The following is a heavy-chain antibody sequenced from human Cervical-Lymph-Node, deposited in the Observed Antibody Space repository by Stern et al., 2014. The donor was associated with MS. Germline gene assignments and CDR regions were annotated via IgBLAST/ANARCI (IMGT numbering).Heavy chain of an antibody. CDR1: SGSISSGGYY. CDR3: ARSYELRSGSYYGPTDY. CDR2: NHYNGNT. V-gene: IGHV4-31*03. J-gene: IGHJ4*02. D-gene: IGHD3-10*01. Sequence: QLQLQESGPGLVKPSQTLSLTCTVSSGSISSGGYYWNWIRQHPGEGLEWIGSNHYNGNTFYSPSLKSRVSMSIDTSENQFSLNLNSVTAADTAVYYCARSYELRSGSYYGPTDYWGQGTLVTVSS.